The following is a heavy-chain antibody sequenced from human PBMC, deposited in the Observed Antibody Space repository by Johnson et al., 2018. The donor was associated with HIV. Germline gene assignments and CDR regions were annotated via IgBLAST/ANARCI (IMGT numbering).Heavy chain of an antibody. V-gene: IGHV3-13*01. CDR3: ARGVSMFSGSWLESYAFGI. CDR2: MGTAGDR. CDR1: GFTFSNSD. D-gene: IGHD6-13*01. Sequence: VQLVESGGGVVQPGGSLTLSCAASGFTFSNSDMHWVRQPTGQGLAWVSGMGTAGDRHYADSVNGRFTVSRENAKNSLHLQMNNLSAGDTADDYCARGVSMFSGSWLESYAFGIWGKGTMVTVAS. J-gene: IGHJ3*02.